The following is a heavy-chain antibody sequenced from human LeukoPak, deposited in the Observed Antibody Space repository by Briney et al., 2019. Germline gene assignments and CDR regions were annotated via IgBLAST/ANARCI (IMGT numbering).Heavy chain of an antibody. V-gene: IGHV4-59*05. J-gene: IGHJ6*02. CDR3: AGNDYYYGMDV. CDR1: GFTFSSYS. Sequence: PGGSLRLSCAASGFTFSSYSMTWVRQAPGKGLEWIGSIYYSGSTYYNPSLKSRVTISVDTSKNQFSLKLSSVTAADTAVYYCAGNDYYYGMDVWGQGTTVTVSS. CDR2: IYYSGST.